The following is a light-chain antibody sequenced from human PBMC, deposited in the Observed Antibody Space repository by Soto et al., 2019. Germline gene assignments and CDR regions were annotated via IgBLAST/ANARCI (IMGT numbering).Light chain of an antibody. V-gene: IGKV2-30*01. CDR3: MQTTHWPRT. J-gene: IGKJ2*01. Sequence: DVVMTQSPLSLPVTLGQPASISCRSSHSLVYSDGNTYLNWFHQRPGQSPRRLIYKVSNRDSGVXDXXSGSGSGTDFTLKISRVEAEDVGVSYCMQTTHWPRTFGQGTKLEIK. CDR2: KVS. CDR1: HSLVYSDGNTY.